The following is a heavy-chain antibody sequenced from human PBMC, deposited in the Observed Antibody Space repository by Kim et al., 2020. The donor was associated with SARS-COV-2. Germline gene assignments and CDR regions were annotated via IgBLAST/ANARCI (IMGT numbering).Heavy chain of an antibody. D-gene: IGHD1-26*01. CDR3: ARHGNSGSHFDY. Sequence: SYNPSLKSRVTISVDTSKNQFSLKLSSVTAADTAVYYCARHGNSGSHFDYWGQGTLVTVSS. J-gene: IGHJ4*02. V-gene: IGHV4-39*01.